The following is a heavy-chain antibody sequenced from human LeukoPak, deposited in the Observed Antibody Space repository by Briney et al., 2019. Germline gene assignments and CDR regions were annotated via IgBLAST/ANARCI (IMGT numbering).Heavy chain of an antibody. V-gene: IGHV4-59*08. CDR3: ARGAFSYYDSSGYPY. J-gene: IGHJ4*02. CDR1: GTSISSNY. D-gene: IGHD3-22*01. CDR2: ISYIGST. Sequence: SETLSLTCSVSGTSISSNYWSWIRQPPGKGLEWIGYISYIGSTNYNPSLKSRVTISVDTSKNQLSLRLSSVTAADTAVYYCARGAFSYYDSSGYPYWGQGTLVTVSS.